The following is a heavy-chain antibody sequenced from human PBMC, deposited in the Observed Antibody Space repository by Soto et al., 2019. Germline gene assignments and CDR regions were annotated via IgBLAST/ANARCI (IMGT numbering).Heavy chain of an antibody. CDR1: GGSFSNFV. V-gene: IGHV1-69*01. CDR3: ARDVGGEATNRY. J-gene: IGHJ4*02. D-gene: IGHD3-16*01. CDR2: IIPNFGTT. Sequence: QVQLVQSGAEVKKPGSSVKVSCKASGGSFSNFVLSWVRQAPGQGLEWMGGIIPNFGTTNYAQKFQGKVTIAADETTRTAYLELSGLTSEDTSVYYCARDVGGEATNRYLDQGTLVTVSS.